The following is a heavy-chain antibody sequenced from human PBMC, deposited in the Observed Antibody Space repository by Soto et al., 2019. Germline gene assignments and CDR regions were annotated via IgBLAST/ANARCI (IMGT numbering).Heavy chain of an antibody. V-gene: IGHV1-2*04. CDR3: ARAPPDYDFWSGYYNYCYYGMDV. Sequence: ASVKVSCKASGYTFTGYYMHWVRQAPGQGLEWMGWINPNSGGTNYAQKFQGWVTMTRDTSISTAYMELSRLRSDDTAVYYCARAPPDYDFWSGYYNYCYYGMDVWGQGTAVTVSS. D-gene: IGHD3-3*01. J-gene: IGHJ6*02. CDR2: INPNSGGT. CDR1: GYTFTGYY.